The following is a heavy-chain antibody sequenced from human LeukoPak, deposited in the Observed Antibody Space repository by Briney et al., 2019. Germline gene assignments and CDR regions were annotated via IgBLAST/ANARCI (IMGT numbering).Heavy chain of an antibody. V-gene: IGHV4-59*08. CDR3: ARRHGVPSGWLD. J-gene: IGHJ4*02. CDR1: GGSFSGYY. D-gene: IGHD6-19*01. Sequence: PSETLSLTCAVYGGSFSGYYWSWIRQPPGKGLEWIGYIYYSGSTNYSPSLKSRVTMSVDTSKNQFSLKLSSVTAADTAVYYCARRHGVPSGWLDWGQGTLVTVSS. CDR2: IYYSGST.